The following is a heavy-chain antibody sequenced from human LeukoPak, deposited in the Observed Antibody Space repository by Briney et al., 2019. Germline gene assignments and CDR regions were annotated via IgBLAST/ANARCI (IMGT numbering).Heavy chain of an antibody. CDR2: INHSGST. J-gene: IGHJ4*02. Sequence: PSETLSLTCAVYGGSFNGYHWTWIRQPPGKGLEWIGEINHSGSTDYNPSLKSRVTISVDTSKNQFSLKLNSVTAADTAVYYCARGQLRLSNWGQGSLVIVSS. V-gene: IGHV4-34*01. CDR1: GGSFNGYH. D-gene: IGHD6-25*01. CDR3: ARGQLRLSN.